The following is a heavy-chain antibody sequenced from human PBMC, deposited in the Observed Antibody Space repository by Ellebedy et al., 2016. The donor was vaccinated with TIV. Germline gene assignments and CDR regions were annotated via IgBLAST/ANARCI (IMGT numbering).Heavy chain of an antibody. CDR1: GDTFTSYA. D-gene: IGHD2-8*01. V-gene: IGHV1-69*13. Sequence: AASVKVSCKASGDTFTSYAISWVRQAPGQGLEWMGGIIPISGSPNYAQKFQGRVTITADESTSTASMELSSLRSDDTAVYYCARDSLQMYAFDFWGQGTLVTVSS. CDR2: IIPISGSP. J-gene: IGHJ4*02. CDR3: ARDSLQMYAFDF.